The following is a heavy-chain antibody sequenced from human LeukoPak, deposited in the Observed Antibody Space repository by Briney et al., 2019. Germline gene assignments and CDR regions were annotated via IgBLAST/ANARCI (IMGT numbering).Heavy chain of an antibody. Sequence: PSETLSLTCTVSGGSISSYYWSWIRQPPGKGLEWIGYIYYSGSTNYNPSLKSRVTISVDTSKNQFSLKLSSVTATDTAVYYCARLNSGDTAMETSDYWGQGTLVTVSS. CDR3: ARLNSGDTAMETSDY. J-gene: IGHJ4*02. V-gene: IGHV4-59*08. D-gene: IGHD5-18*01. CDR2: IYYSGST. CDR1: GGSISSYY.